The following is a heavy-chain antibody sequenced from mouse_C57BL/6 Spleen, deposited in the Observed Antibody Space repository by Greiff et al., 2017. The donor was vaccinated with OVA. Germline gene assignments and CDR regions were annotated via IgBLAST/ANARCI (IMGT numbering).Heavy chain of an antibody. V-gene: IGHV1-80*01. CDR1: GYAFSSYW. Sequence: VQLQQSGAELVKPGASVKISCKASGYAFSSYWMNWVKQRPGKGLEWIGQIYPGDGDTNYNGKFKGKATLTADKSSSTAYMQLSSLTSEDSAVYFCARVWSYYAMDYWGQGTSVTGSS. J-gene: IGHJ4*01. CDR3: ARVWSYYAMDY. CDR2: IYPGDGDT. D-gene: IGHD2-10*02.